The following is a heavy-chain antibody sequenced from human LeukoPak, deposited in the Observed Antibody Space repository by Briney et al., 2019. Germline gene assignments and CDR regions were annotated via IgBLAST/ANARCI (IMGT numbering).Heavy chain of an antibody. J-gene: IGHJ5*02. Sequence: ASVKVSCKESGYTFTNNFMHWVRQAPGQGLEWMGIINPSGDNTWYAQKFQGRVTMTRDMATSTDYMEVSSLRSEDTAVYYCARDNSVGDSAWWFDPWGQGTLVTVSS. CDR1: GYTFTNNF. CDR3: ARDNSVGDSAWWFDP. V-gene: IGHV1-46*01. CDR2: INPSGDNT. D-gene: IGHD5-12*01.